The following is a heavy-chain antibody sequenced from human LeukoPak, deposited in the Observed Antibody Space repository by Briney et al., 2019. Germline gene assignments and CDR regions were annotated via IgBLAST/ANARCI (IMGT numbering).Heavy chain of an antibody. CDR2: IYYSGST. CDR1: GGSISSGNYY. V-gene: IGHV4-39*07. CDR3: AKVIGTRTFEY. D-gene: IGHD1-7*01. J-gene: IGHJ4*02. Sequence: SETLSLTCTVSGGSISSGNYYWVWIRQPPGKGLEWIGTIYYSGSTYFNPSLKSRVTISIDTSKNQFSLKLSSVTAADTAVYYCAKVIGTRTFEYWGQGTLVTVSS.